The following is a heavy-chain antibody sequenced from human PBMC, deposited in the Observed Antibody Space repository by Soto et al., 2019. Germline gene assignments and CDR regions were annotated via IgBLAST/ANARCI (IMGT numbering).Heavy chain of an antibody. V-gene: IGHV1-69*02. CDR3: ARWDSSSPTQNFDY. J-gene: IGHJ4*02. CDR2: IIPILGIA. Sequence: QVQLVQSGAEVKKPGSSVKVSCKASGGTFSSYTISWVRQAPGQGLEWMGRIIPILGIANYAQKFQGRVTITADKSTSTAYMELRSLRSEDTAVYYCARWDSSSPTQNFDYWGQGTLVTVSS. CDR1: GGTFSSYT. D-gene: IGHD6-6*01.